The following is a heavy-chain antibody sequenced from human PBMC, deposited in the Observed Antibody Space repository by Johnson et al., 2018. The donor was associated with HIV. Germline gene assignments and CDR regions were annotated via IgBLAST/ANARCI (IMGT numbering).Heavy chain of an antibody. J-gene: IGHJ3*02. CDR2: IKQDGSEK. V-gene: IGHV3-7*01. CDR3: AKIRTSGTGDAFDI. CDR1: GFTFSTYW. D-gene: IGHD1-14*01. Sequence: VQLVESGGGLVQPGGSLRLSCVASGFTFSTYWMSWFRQAPGKGLEWVASIKQDGSEKYYVDSVKGRFTISIDNAKNSLYVQMSSLRAEDTAVYFCAKIRTSGTGDAFDIWGQGTMVTVSS.